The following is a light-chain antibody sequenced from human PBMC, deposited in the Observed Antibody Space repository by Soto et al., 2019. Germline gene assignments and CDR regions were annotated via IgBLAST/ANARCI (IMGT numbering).Light chain of an antibody. CDR3: CSYTTSNTPQIV. Sequence: QSALTQPASVSGSPGQSITISCTGTSSDVGGYNYVSWYQHHPGKAPKLMIYDVSIRPSGVSNRFSGSKSGNTASLTISGLQPEDEADYYCCSYTTSNTPQIVFGTGTRSPS. CDR2: DVS. V-gene: IGLV2-14*03. J-gene: IGLJ1*01. CDR1: SSDVGGYNY.